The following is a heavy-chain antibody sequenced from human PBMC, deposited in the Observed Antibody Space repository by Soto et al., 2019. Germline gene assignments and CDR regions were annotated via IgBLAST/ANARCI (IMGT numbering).Heavy chain of an antibody. Sequence: SETLSLTCTVSGGSISSGDYYWSWIRQPPGKGLGWIGYIYYSGSTYYNPSLKSRVTISVDTSKNQFSLKLSSVTAADTAVYYCARGVRFVTTFDYWGQGTLVTVSS. V-gene: IGHV4-30-4*01. CDR1: GGSISSGDYY. D-gene: IGHD3-10*02. J-gene: IGHJ4*02. CDR2: IYYSGST. CDR3: ARGVRFVTTFDY.